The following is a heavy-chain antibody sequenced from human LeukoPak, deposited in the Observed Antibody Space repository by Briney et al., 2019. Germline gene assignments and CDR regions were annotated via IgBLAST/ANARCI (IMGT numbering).Heavy chain of an antibody. V-gene: IGHV3-48*02. D-gene: IGHD2-2*01. J-gene: IGHJ3*02. Sequence: GGSLRLSCAASGFTFNTYSMNWVRQAPGKGLEWISYIAGSSVIFYADSVNGRFTISRDNAKNSLYLQMSSLRDEDTAVYYCARDSAYAFDIWGQGTMVTVSS. CDR2: IAGSSVI. CDR3: ARDSAYAFDI. CDR1: GFTFNTYS.